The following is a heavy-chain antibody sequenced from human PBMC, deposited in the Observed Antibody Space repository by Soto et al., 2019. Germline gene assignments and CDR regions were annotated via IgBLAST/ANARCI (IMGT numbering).Heavy chain of an antibody. CDR1: GASIAGGSYY. J-gene: IGHJ5*02. CDR3: VRDQYSGYDFAL. Sequence: SETLSLTCSVSGASIAGGSYYWSWVRQPPGKGLEWIGYIPSRGRPFYNPSLTSRGTISADSSKNQLSLQLTSVTAADAAVYYCVRDQYSGYDFALWGQGNLVTVS. D-gene: IGHD5-12*01. V-gene: IGHV4-30-4*01. CDR2: IPSRGRP.